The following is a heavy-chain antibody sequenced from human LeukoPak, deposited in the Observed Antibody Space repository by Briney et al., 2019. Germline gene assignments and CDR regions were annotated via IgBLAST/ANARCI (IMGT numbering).Heavy chain of an antibody. CDR3: ARDANLYYYDSSGYYWSYFDY. D-gene: IGHD3-22*01. V-gene: IGHV4-59*01. CDR2: IYYSGST. CDR1: GGPISCYY. Sequence: SETLSLTCTVSGGPISCYYWSRIRQPPGKGLERVGYIYYSGSTNYNPSLKSRVTISVDTSKVQFSLKLSSVTAADTAVYYCARDANLYYYDSSGYYWSYFDYWGQGTLVTISS. J-gene: IGHJ4*02.